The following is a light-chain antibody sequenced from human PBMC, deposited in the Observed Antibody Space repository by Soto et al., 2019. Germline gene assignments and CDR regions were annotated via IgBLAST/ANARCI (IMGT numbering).Light chain of an antibody. CDR3: SSYTTRTTLYV. V-gene: IGLV2-14*01. J-gene: IGLJ1*01. Sequence: QSVLPHPASVSGSPGQSITISCTGTSSDVGSYNYVSWYQLHPGKAPKLMIYEVSNRPSGVSNRFSGSKSGDTASLTISGLQAEDEADYYCSSYTTRTTLYVFGTGTKVTVL. CDR2: EVS. CDR1: SSDVGSYNY.